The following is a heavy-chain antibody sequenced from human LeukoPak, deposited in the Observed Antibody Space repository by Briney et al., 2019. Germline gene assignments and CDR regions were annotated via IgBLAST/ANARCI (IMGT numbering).Heavy chain of an antibody. J-gene: IGHJ3*02. CDR1: GGSISSYY. V-gene: IGHV4-59*01. CDR2: IYYSGST. CDR3: AGQYRPTAFDI. Sequence: SETLSLTCTVSGGSISSYYWSWIRQPPGKGLEWIGYIYYSGSTNYNPSLKSRVTISVDTSKNQFSLKLSSVTAADTAVYYCAGQYRPTAFDIWGQGTMVTVSS. D-gene: IGHD2-2*01.